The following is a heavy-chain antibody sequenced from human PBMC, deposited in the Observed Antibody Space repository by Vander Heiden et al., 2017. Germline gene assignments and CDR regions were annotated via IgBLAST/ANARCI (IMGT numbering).Heavy chain of an antibody. D-gene: IGHD5-12*01. CDR2: INHSGST. J-gene: IGHJ3*02. Sequence: QVQLQQWGAGLLKPSETLSLTCAVYGGSFSGYYWSWIRQPPGKGLEWIGEINHSGSTNYNPALKSRVTISVDTSKNQFSLKLSSVTAADTAVYHSATRRDGYKGAFDIWGQGTMVTVSS. CDR3: ATRRDGYKGAFDI. CDR1: GGSFSGYY. V-gene: IGHV4-34*01.